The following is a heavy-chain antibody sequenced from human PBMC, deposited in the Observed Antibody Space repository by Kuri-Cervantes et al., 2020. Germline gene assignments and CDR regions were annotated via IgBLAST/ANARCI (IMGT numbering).Heavy chain of an antibody. CDR1: GSTFSSYS. J-gene: IGHJ4*02. Sequence: GESLKISCAASGSTFSSYSMNWVRQAPGKGLEWVSSISSSSSYIYYADSVKGRFTISRDNAKSSLYLQMNSLRAEDTAVYYCARSTTVVQRGAGYWGQGTLVTVSS. V-gene: IGHV3-21*01. CDR2: ISSSSSYI. D-gene: IGHD4-23*01. CDR3: ARSTTVVQRGAGY.